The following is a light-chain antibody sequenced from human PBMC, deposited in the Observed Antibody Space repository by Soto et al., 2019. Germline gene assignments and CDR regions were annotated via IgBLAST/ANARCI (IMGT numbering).Light chain of an antibody. CDR2: GES. V-gene: IGKV1-12*01. CDR3: QQTNTFLPLT. J-gene: IGKJ4*01. CDR1: QGISNW. Sequence: DIQMTQSPSSVSASVGDRVTITCRASQGISNWLAWYQQQPGKAPKLLIYGESSLQSGVPSRFSGGGSGTHFTRIISSLQPEDFATYYCQQTNTFLPLTFGGGTKVEI.